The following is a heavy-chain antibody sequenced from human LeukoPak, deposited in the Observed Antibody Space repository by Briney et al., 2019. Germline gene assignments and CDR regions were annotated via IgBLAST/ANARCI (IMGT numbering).Heavy chain of an antibody. CDR1: GFTFSAYS. V-gene: IGHV3-21*01. D-gene: IGHD2-2*01. CDR2: ISSSSSYI. CDR3: ARGGFYCSSTSCSSGNFDY. J-gene: IGHJ4*02. Sequence: GGSLRLFCAASGFTFSAYSMNWVRQAPGKGLEWVSSISSSSSYIYYADSVKGRFTISRDNAKNSLYLQMNSLRAEDTAVYYCARGGFYCSSTSCSSGNFDYWGQGTLVTVSS.